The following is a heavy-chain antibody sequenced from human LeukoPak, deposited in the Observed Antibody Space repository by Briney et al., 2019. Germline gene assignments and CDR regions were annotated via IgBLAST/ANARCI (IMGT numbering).Heavy chain of an antibody. Sequence: SSETLPLTCTVSGGSISSGDYYWSWIRQPPGKGLEWIGYIYYSGSTYYNPSLKSRVTISVDTSKNQFSLKLSSVTAADTAVYYCASTVGYYGSGSYPDYWGQGTLVIVSS. CDR1: GGSISSGDYY. J-gene: IGHJ4*02. V-gene: IGHV4-30-4*01. CDR3: ASTVGYYGSGSYPDY. D-gene: IGHD3-10*01. CDR2: IYYSGST.